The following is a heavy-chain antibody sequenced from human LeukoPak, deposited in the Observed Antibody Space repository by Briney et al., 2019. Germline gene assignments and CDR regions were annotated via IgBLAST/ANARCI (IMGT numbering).Heavy chain of an antibody. D-gene: IGHD6-13*01. Sequence: SETLSLTCTVSGGSISSGGYYWSWIRQHPGKGLEWIGYIYYSGSTYYNPSLKSRVTISVDTSKNQFSLKLSSVTAADTAVYYCARARYSSSWACDYWGQGTLVTVSS. CDR3: ARARYSSSWACDY. J-gene: IGHJ4*02. CDR1: GGSISSGGYY. CDR2: IYYSGST. V-gene: IGHV4-31*03.